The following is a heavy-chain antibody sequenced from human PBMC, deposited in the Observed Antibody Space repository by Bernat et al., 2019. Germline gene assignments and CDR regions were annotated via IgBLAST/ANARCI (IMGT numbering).Heavy chain of an antibody. D-gene: IGHD3-10*01. J-gene: IGHJ3*02. V-gene: IGHV2-70*01. CDR1: GFSLSTSGMC. CDR2: IDWDDDK. Sequence: QVTLRESGPALVKPTQTLTLTCTFSGFSLSTSGMCVSWIRQPPGKALEWLALIDWDDDKYYSTSLKTRLTISKDTSKNQVFLTMTNMDPVDTATYYCARMRVVGYYGSGSYAFDIWGQGTMVTVSS. CDR3: ARMRVVGYYGSGSYAFDI.